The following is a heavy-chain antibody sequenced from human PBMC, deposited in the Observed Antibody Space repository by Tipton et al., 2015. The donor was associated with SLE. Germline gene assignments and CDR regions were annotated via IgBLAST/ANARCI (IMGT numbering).Heavy chain of an antibody. Sequence: TLSLTCAVYGGSFSGYYWSWIRQPPGKGLEWIGEINHSGSTNYNPSLKSRVTISVDTSKNQFSLKLSSVTAADTAVFYCARENYFDYWGQGTLVTVSS. D-gene: IGHD2/OR15-2a*01. J-gene: IGHJ4*02. CDR3: ARENYFDY. CDR2: INHSGST. CDR1: GGSFSGYY. V-gene: IGHV4-34*01.